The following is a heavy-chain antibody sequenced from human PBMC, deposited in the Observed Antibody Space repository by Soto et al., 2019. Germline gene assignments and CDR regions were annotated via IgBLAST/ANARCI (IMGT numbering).Heavy chain of an antibody. D-gene: IGHD3-3*01. Sequence: ASVKVSCKASGYTFTGYYMHWVRQAPEQGLEWMGWINPNSGGTNYAQKFQGWVTMTRDTSTSTAYMELRSLRSDDTAVYYCARGLRFLEWLPDEFDPWGQGTLVTVSS. CDR2: INPNSGGT. CDR1: GYTFTGYY. J-gene: IGHJ5*02. CDR3: ARGLRFLEWLPDEFDP. V-gene: IGHV1-2*04.